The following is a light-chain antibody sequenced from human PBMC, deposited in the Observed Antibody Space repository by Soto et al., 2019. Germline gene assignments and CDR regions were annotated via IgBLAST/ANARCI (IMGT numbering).Light chain of an antibody. CDR1: SSNIGSDS. V-gene: IGLV1-44*01. CDR3: AAWDDSLNGVV. J-gene: IGLJ2*01. CDR2: NNN. Sequence: QLVLTQAPSASGTPGQRVTISCSGSSSNIGSDSVNWYQQLPGTAPELLIYNNNQRPSGVPDRFSGSKSGTSASLAISGLQSEDEADYYCAAWDDSLNGVVFGGGTKLTVL.